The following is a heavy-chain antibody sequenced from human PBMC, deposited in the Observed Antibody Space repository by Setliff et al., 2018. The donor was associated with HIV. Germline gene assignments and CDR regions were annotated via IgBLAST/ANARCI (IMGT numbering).Heavy chain of an antibody. J-gene: IGHJ6*03. Sequence: GGSLRLSCAASGFTFDDYGMTWVRQAPGKGLEWVSGINWNGGSKGYADSVKGRFTISRDSAKNSLYLQMNSLRAEDTAVYYCTRDYAYDWNAVMDAWGKGTTVTSP. D-gene: IGHD1-1*01. V-gene: IGHV3-20*04. CDR3: TRDYAYDWNAVMDA. CDR1: GFTFDDYG. CDR2: INWNGGSK.